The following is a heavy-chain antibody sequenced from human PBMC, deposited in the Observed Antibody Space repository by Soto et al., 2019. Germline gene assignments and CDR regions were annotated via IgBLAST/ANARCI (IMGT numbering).Heavy chain of an antibody. D-gene: IGHD3-16*02. CDR2: ISYDGSNK. V-gene: IGHV3-30*03. CDR3: ASRPTRRVITFGGVIAEY. Sequence: QVQLVESGGGVVQPGRSLRLSCAASGFTFSSYGMHWVRQAPGKGLEWVAVISYDGSNKYYADSVKGRFTISRDNSKNTLYLQMNSLRAEGTAVYYCASRPTRRVITFGGVIAEYWGQGTLVTVSS. J-gene: IGHJ4*02. CDR1: GFTFSSYG.